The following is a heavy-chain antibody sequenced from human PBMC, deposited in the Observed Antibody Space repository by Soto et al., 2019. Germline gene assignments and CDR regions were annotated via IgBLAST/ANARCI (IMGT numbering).Heavy chain of an antibody. J-gene: IGHJ4*02. D-gene: IGHD6-19*01. CDR1: GFNFKKFA. V-gene: IGHV3-23*01. CDR3: AKADGQQWLIPHLDN. Sequence: EVQLLESGGGVVQPGGSLRLSCVASGFNFKKFAMAWVRQAAGDGLECVSGISCCGGSASYADSVKGRFSIARDDSKNTVSLQLNSRRVEDTAQYYCAKADGQQWLIPHLDNWGQGTLVTVS. CDR2: ISCCGGSA.